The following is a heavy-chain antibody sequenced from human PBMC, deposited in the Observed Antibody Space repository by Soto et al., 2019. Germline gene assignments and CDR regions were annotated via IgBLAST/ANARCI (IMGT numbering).Heavy chain of an antibody. CDR2: ISSGGSTI. V-gene: IGHV3-48*03. J-gene: IGHJ6*02. D-gene: IGHD5-12*01. CDR1: EFIFSRYE. Sequence: PGGSLRLSCLASEFIFSRYEMNWVRQAPGRAPEWVASISSGGSTIYYADSVKGRFTTSRDNAKNSLYLQMNSLRAEDTALYYCARDGYTLFYNYGLDVWGQGTSVTVSS. CDR3: ARDGYTLFYNYGLDV.